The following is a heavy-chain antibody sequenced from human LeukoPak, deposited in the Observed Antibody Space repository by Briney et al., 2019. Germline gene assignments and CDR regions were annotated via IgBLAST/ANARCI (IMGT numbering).Heavy chain of an antibody. CDR3: ARATVTDTVGYYYGMDV. Sequence: ASVKVSCKASGYTFTSYAMHWVRQAPGQRLEWMGWINAGNGNTKYSQKFQGRVTITRDTSASTAYMELSSLRSDDTAVYYCARATVTDTVGYYYGMDVWGQGTTVTVSS. V-gene: IGHV1-3*01. CDR2: INAGNGNT. CDR1: GYTFTSYA. D-gene: IGHD4-23*01. J-gene: IGHJ6*02.